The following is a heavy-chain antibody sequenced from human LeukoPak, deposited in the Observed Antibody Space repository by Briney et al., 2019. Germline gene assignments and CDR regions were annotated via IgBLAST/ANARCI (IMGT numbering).Heavy chain of an antibody. D-gene: IGHD4-17*01. Sequence: GASVKVSCKASGYTFTGYYMHWVRQTPGQGLEWMGWINPNSGGTNYAQKFQGRVTMTRDTSTSTVYMELSSLRSEDKAVYYCGYVGDYGDYGGHPVDYWGQGTLVTVSS. CDR2: INPNSGGT. CDR1: GYTFTGYY. CDR3: GYVGDYGDYGGHPVDY. V-gene: IGHV1-2*02. J-gene: IGHJ4*02.